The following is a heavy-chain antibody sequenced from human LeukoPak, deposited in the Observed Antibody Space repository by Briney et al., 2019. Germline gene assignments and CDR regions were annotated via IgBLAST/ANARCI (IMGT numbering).Heavy chain of an antibody. CDR3: ARDGGYGSGSYPPNYYGMDV. CDR1: GFTFSGYW. CDR2: INSDGSST. Sequence: GGSLRLSCAASGFTFSGYWMHWVRQAPGKGLVWVSRINSDGSSTGYADSVKGRFTISRDNAKNTLYLQMNSLRAEDTAVYYCARDGGYGSGSYPPNYYGMDVWGQGTTVTVSS. D-gene: IGHD3-10*01. J-gene: IGHJ6*02. V-gene: IGHV3-74*01.